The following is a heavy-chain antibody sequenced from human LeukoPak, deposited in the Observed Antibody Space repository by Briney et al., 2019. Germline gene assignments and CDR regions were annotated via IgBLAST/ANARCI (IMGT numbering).Heavy chain of an antibody. CDR3: ARGPKQLVPRYFQH. J-gene: IGHJ1*01. Sequence: TSETLSLTCAVYGGSFSGYYWSWIRQPPGKGLEWIGEINHSGSTNYNPSLKSRVTISVDTSKNQFSLKLSSVTAADTAVYYCARGPKQLVPRYFQHWGQGTLVTVSS. V-gene: IGHV4-34*01. CDR2: INHSGST. CDR1: GGSFSGYY. D-gene: IGHD6-13*01.